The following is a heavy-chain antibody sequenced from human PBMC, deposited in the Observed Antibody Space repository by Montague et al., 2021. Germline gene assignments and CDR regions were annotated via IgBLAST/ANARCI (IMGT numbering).Heavy chain of an antibody. V-gene: IGHV4-59*02. D-gene: IGHD7-27*01. CDR3: GRDYWGSIDY. Sequence: SETLSLTRSVSGGSVNGYDWSWIRQHPGKGLEWIGYMRSSGSPNYNPSFKSRLAIPIDTSRNQFSLELSFVTAADTAIYFCGRDYWGSIDYWGHGILVTVSS. J-gene: IGHJ4*01. CDR2: MRSSGSP. CDR1: GGSVNGYD.